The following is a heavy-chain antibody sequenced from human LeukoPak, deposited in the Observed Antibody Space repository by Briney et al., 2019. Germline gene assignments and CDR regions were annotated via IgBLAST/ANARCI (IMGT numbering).Heavy chain of an antibody. CDR2: ISYDGSNK. CDR1: GFTFSSYG. Sequence: GGSLRLSCAASGFTFSSYGMHWVRQAPGKGLEWVAVISYDGSNKYYADSVKGRFTISRDNSKNTLYLQVNSLRAEDTAVYYCAKSFPAAGTFGDYWGQGTLVTVSS. D-gene: IGHD6-13*01. V-gene: IGHV3-30*18. CDR3: AKSFPAAGTFGDY. J-gene: IGHJ4*02.